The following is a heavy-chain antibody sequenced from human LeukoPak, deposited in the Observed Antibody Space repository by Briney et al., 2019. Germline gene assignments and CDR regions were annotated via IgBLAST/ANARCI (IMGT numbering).Heavy chain of an antibody. CDR3: ARATRLRYFD. CDR2: INHSGST. D-gene: IGHD3-9*01. V-gene: IGHV4-34*01. CDR1: GGSFSGYY. J-gene: IGHJ4*02. Sequence: SETLSLTCAVYGGSFSGYYWSWIRQPPGKGLEWIGEINHSGSTNYNPSLKSRVTISVDTSKNQFSLKLSSVTAADTAVYYCARATRLRYFDWGQGTLVTVSP.